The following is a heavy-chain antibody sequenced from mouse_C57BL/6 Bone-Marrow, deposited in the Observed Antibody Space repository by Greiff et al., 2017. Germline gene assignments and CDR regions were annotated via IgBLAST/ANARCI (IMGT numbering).Heavy chain of an antibody. CDR3: TRRYYGSRMWYFDV. J-gene: IGHJ1*03. CDR1: GYTFTDYE. D-gene: IGHD1-1*01. CDR2: IDPETGGT. Sequence: VQLQQSGAELVRPGASVTLSCKASGYTFTDYEMHWVKQTPVHGLEWIGAIDPETGGTAYNQKFKGKAILTADKSSSTAYMELRSLTSEDSAVYYCTRRYYGSRMWYFDVWGTGTTVTVSS. V-gene: IGHV1-15*01.